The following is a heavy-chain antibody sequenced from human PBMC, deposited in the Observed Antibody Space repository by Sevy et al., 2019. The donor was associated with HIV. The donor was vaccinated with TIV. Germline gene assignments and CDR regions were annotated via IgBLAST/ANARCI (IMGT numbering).Heavy chain of an antibody. D-gene: IGHD3-3*01. J-gene: IGHJ6*02. V-gene: IGHV4-59*01. CDR3: ARVSSDDFWSGYYIYYYYYGMDV. CDR1: GGSISSYY. CDR2: IYYSGST. Sequence: SETLSLTCTVSGGSISSYYWSWIRQPPGKGLEWIGYIYYSGSTKYNPSLKSRVTISVDTSKNQFSLKLSSVTAADTAVYYCARVSSDDFWSGYYIYYYYYGMDVWCQGTTVTVSS.